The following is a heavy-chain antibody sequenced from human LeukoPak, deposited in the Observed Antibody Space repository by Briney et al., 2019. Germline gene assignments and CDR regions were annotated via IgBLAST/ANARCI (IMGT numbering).Heavy chain of an antibody. Sequence: SVKVSCKASGGTFSSYAISWVRQAPGQGLEWMGGIIPIFGTANCAQKFQGRVTITADESTSTAYMELSSLRSEDTAVYYCAVEDCSGGSCYSKDGYYYYGMDVWGQGTTVTVSS. CDR1: GGTFSSYA. CDR3: AVEDCSGGSCYSKDGYYYYGMDV. J-gene: IGHJ6*02. V-gene: IGHV1-69*13. D-gene: IGHD2-15*01. CDR2: IIPIFGTA.